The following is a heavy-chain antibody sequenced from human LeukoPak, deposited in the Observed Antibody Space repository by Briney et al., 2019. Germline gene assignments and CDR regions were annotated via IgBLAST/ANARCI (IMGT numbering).Heavy chain of an antibody. CDR3: ARTGNWELLRGRYFDY. Sequence: SETLSLTCTVSGGSISSGGYYWSWIRQHPGKGLEWIGYIYYSGSTYYKSSLKSRVTISVDTSKNQFSLKLSSVTAADTGVYYCARTGNWELLRGRYFDYWGQGTLVTVSS. D-gene: IGHD1-26*01. CDR1: GGSISSGGYY. V-gene: IGHV4-31*03. J-gene: IGHJ4*02. CDR2: IYYSGST.